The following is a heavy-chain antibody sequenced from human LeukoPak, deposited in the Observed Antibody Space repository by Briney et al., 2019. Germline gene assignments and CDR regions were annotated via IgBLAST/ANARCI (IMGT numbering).Heavy chain of an antibody. J-gene: IGHJ4*02. CDR1: GFIFSTSW. CDR2: INLDGSEK. V-gene: IGHV3-7*01. CDR3: ARGITSGPRRYDVRNFDY. D-gene: IGHD5-12*01. Sequence: GGSLRLSCTASGFIFSTSWMTWVRQAPGKGLEWVANINLDGSEKYYVDSVKGRFTISRDNAKNSLYLRMNSLRAEDTAVYYCARGITSGPRRYDVRNFDYWGQGTPVTVSS.